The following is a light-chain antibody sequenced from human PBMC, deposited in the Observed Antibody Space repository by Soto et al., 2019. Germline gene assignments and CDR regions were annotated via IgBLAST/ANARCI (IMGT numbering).Light chain of an antibody. V-gene: IGKV3-15*01. CDR1: QSVGSD. Sequence: EIVLTQSPGTLSLSPGERATLSCRASQSVGSDLAWYQQKPGQAPRLVIYGASTRATGIPARFSGSGSGTEFTLTISGLQSEDFAVYYCHQRQSWPRTFGQGTKVDIK. J-gene: IGKJ1*01. CDR2: GAS. CDR3: HQRQSWPRT.